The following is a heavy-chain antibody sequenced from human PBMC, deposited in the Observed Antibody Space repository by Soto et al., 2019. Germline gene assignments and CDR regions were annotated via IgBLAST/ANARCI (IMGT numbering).Heavy chain of an antibody. Sequence: VHLLESGGGLVHPGGSLRLSCAVSGFTFSSYGIHWVRQAPGKGLEWVAFISNAGSNKYYEDSVKGRFTISRDNSKNTLYLQMNSLRAEDTAVYYCAKDRLANPPYYYYYYGMDVWGQGTTVTVSS. CDR1: GFTFSSYG. CDR3: AKDRLANPPYYYYYYGMDV. D-gene: IGHD6-25*01. CDR2: ISNAGSNK. J-gene: IGHJ6*02. V-gene: IGHV3-30*18.